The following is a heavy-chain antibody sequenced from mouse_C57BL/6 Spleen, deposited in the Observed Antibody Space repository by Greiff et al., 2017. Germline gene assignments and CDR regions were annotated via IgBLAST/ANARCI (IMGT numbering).Heavy chain of an antibody. CDR1: GYTFTDYN. CDR2: INPNNGGT. D-gene: IGHD1-1*01. Sequence: EVQLVESGPELVKPGASVKMSCKASGYTFTDYNMHWVKQSHGKSLEWIGYINPNNGGTSYNQKFKGKATLTVNKSSSTAYMELRSLTSEDSAVYYCARSPTVVATRGSYFDYWGQGTTLTVSS. J-gene: IGHJ2*01. V-gene: IGHV1-22*01. CDR3: ARSPTVVATRGSYFDY.